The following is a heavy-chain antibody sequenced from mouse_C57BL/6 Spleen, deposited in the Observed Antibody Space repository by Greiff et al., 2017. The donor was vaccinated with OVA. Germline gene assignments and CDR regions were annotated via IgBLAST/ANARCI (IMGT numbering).Heavy chain of an antibody. J-gene: IGHJ2*01. D-gene: IGHD4-1*01. CDR3: ARAWEYYFDY. Sequence: QVQLQQPGAELVKPGASVKLSCKASGYTFTSYWMQWVKQRPGQGLEWIGEIDPSDSYTNYNQKFKGKATLTVDTSSSTAYMQLSSLTSEDSAVYYCARAWEYYFDYWGQGTTLTVSS. V-gene: IGHV1-50*01. CDR2: IDPSDSYT. CDR1: GYTFTSYW.